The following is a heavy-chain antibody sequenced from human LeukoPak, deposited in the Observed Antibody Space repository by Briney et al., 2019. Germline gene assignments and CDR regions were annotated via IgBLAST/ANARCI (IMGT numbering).Heavy chain of an antibody. Sequence: SVKVSCKASGGTFSSYAISWVRQAPGQGLEWMGGIIPIFGTANYAQKLQGRVTMTTDTSTNTAYMELRSLRSDDTAIYYCAGAVTVTTGPLGYWGQGTLVTVSS. D-gene: IGHD4-17*01. CDR2: IIPIFGTA. CDR3: AGAVTVTTGPLGY. CDR1: GGTFSSYA. V-gene: IGHV1-69*05. J-gene: IGHJ4*02.